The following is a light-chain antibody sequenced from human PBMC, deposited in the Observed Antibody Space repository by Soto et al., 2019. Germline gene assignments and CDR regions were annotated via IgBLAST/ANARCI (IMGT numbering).Light chain of an antibody. J-gene: IGKJ1*01. Sequence: EIVLTQSPGTLSLPPGERATLPCRASQTVSSSFLAWYQQKPGQAPRLLIYGASTRATGIPARFSGSGSGTEFTLTISSLQSEDFAVYYCQQYNDWPWTFGQGTKVDIK. CDR1: QTVSSSF. CDR2: GAS. V-gene: IGKV3-15*01. CDR3: QQYNDWPWT.